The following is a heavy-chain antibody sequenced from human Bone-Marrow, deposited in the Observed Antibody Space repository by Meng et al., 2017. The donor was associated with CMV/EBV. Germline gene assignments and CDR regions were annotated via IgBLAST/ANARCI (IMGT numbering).Heavy chain of an antibody. CDR3: AKVSYYYGMDV. J-gene: IGHJ6*02. CDR1: GFTFDDYA. CDR2: ISWNSGSI. Sequence: GGSLRLSCAASGFTFDDYAMHWVRQAPGKGLEWVSGISWNSGSIGYADSVKGRFTISRDNAKNSLYLQMNSLRAEDTALYYCAKVSYYYGMDVLGQGTTVTASS. V-gene: IGHV3-9*01.